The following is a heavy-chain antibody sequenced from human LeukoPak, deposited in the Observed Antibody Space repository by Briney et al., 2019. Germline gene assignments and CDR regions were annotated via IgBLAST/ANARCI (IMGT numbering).Heavy chain of an antibody. Sequence: SGPALVKPTQTLTLTCTFSGFSLSTSGMRVRWIRQPPGKALEWLARIDWDDDKFYSTSLKTRLTISKDTSKNQVVLTMTNMDPVDTATYYCARIPADSSGYSPFDYWGQGTLVTVSS. CDR2: IDWDDDK. CDR3: ARIPADSSGYSPFDY. D-gene: IGHD3-22*01. V-gene: IGHV2-70*04. CDR1: GFSLSTSGMR. J-gene: IGHJ4*02.